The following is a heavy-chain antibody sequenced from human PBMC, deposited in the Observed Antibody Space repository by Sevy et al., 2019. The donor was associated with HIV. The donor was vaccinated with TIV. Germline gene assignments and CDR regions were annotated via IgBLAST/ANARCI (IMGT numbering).Heavy chain of an antibody. D-gene: IGHD3-9*01. CDR3: TTDTSTGYFDWLLDFDY. CDR1: GFTFSSAW. CDR2: IQSKTDGGTT. Sequence: GGSLRLSCAASGFTFSSAWMSWVRLAPGKGLEWVGRIQSKTDGGTTDYAASVKGRFTISRDDSVNTLYLQMNSLTTDDTAVYYCTTDTSTGYFDWLLDFDYWGQGTLVTVSS. V-gene: IGHV3-15*01. J-gene: IGHJ4*02.